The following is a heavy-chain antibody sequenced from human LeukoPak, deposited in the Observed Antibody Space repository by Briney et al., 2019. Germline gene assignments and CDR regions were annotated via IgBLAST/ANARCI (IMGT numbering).Heavy chain of an antibody. V-gene: IGHV3-30*18. J-gene: IGHJ4*02. CDR3: AKDLSAVTVIEDPPLDY. D-gene: IGHD4-17*01. Sequence: GGSLRLSCAASGFTFSSYGMHWVRQAPGKGLEWVAVISYDGSNKYYADSVKGRFTISRDNSKNTLYLQMSSLRAEDTAVYYCAKDLSAVTVIEDPPLDYWGQGTLVTVSS. CDR2: ISYDGSNK. CDR1: GFTFSSYG.